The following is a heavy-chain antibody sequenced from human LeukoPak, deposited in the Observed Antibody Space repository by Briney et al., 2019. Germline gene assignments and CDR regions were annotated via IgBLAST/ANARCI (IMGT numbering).Heavy chain of an antibody. CDR3: ASSRWTTVTELGY. D-gene: IGHD4-17*01. V-gene: IGHV4-30-2*01. CDR1: GGSISSGGYS. Sequence: SQTLSLTCAVSGGSISSGGYSWSWIRQPPGKGLEWIGYIYHSGSTYYNPSLKSRVTISVDRSKNQFSLKLSSVTAADTAVYYCASSRWTTVTELGYWGQGTLVTVSS. CDR2: IYHSGST. J-gene: IGHJ4*02.